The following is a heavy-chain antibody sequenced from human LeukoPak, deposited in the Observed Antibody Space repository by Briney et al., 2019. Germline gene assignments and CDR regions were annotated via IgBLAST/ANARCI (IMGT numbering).Heavy chain of an antibody. CDR2: IYYSGST. Sequence: SETLSLTCTVSGGSISSSSYYWGWIRQPPGKGLEWIGSIYYSGSTYYNPSLKSRVTISVDTSKNQFSLKLSSVTAADTAVYYCMTGYYDYYYYYMDVWGKGTTVTISS. V-gene: IGHV4-39*01. CDR1: GGSISSSSYY. J-gene: IGHJ6*03. CDR3: MTGYYDYYYYYMDV. D-gene: IGHD3-9*01.